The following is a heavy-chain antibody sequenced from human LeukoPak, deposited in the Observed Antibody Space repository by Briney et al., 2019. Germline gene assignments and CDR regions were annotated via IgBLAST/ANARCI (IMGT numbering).Heavy chain of an antibody. CDR1: GFTFSSYG. J-gene: IGHJ4*02. Sequence: PGGSLRLSCAASGFTFSSYGMHWVRQAPGKGLEWVAVIWYDGSNKYYVDSVKGRFTISRDNAKNSLYLQMNSLRAEDTAVYYCAREVKAVPCDESFDYWGQGTLVTVSS. D-gene: IGHD6-19*01. CDR2: IWYDGSNK. V-gene: IGHV3-33*01. CDR3: AREVKAVPCDESFDY.